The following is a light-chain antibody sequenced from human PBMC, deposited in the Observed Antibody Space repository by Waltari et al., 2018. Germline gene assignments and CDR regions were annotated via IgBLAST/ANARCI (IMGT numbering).Light chain of an antibody. CDR3: GTWDSSLTAAVV. V-gene: IGLV1-51*01. J-gene: IGLJ2*01. CDR2: DNN. CDR1: RSNIGTNH. Sequence: QSVLTQPPSVSAAPGQTVTISCSGSRSNIGTNHVSWYQQVPGTAPKLLIFDNNKRPSELPDRFSGSKSGTSAALAITGLQTGDEADYYCGTWDSSLTAAVVFGGGTRLTVL.